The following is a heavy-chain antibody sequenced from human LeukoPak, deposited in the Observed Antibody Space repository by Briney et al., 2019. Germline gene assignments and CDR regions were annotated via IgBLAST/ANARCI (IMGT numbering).Heavy chain of an antibody. CDR2: IIPIFGTA. D-gene: IGHD4-23*01. V-gene: IGHV1-69*13. CDR1: GGTFSSYA. J-gene: IGHJ4*02. CDR3: ARENRSYGGKQRPYYFDY. Sequence: APVKVSCKASGGTFSSYAISWVRQAPGQGLEWMGGIIPIFGTANYAQKFQGRVTITADESTSTAYMELSSLRSEDTAVYYCARENRSYGGKQRPYYFDYWGQGTLVTVSS.